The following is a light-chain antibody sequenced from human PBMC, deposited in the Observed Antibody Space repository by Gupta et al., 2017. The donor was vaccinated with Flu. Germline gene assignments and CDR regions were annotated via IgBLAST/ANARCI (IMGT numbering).Light chain of an antibody. CDR2: RAS. V-gene: IGKV1-39*01. J-gene: IGKJ1*01. CDR1: QSISTY. CDR3: QQTYSSPRT. Sequence: PSSLSTSVGDRVAITCRASQSISTYLMWYHQKPGKAPKLLIFRASSLQGGVPSRFSGSGSGTDFTLTISSLQPEDFGTYYCQQTYSSPRTFGQGTKVEIK.